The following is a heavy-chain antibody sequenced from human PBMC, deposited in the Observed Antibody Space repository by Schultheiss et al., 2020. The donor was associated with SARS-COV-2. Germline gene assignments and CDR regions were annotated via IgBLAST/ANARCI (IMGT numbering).Heavy chain of an antibody. D-gene: IGHD3-16*01. J-gene: IGHJ4*02. CDR1: GFTFSSYG. V-gene: IGHV3-33*08. CDR3: ARGLVGEFGGQGDYFDY. Sequence: GGSLRLSCAASGFTFSSYGMHWVRQVPGKGLEWVAVIWYDGSNKYYADSVKGRFTISRDNSKNTLYLQMNSLRAEDTAVYYCARGLVGEFGGQGDYFDYWGQGTLVTVSS. CDR2: IWYDGSNK.